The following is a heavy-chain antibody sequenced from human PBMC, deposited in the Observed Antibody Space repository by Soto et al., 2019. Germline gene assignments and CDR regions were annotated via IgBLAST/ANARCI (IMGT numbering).Heavy chain of an antibody. CDR1: GFTFTRYS. Sequence: GGSLRLSCAASGFTFTRYSMTWVRQAPGKGLEWVSSISSTTNYIYYGDSMKGRFTISRDNAKNSLYLEMNSLRAEDTAVYYCARESEDLTSNFDYWGQGTLVTVSS. V-gene: IGHV3-21*06. CDR2: ISSTTNYI. CDR3: ARESEDLTSNFDY. J-gene: IGHJ4*02.